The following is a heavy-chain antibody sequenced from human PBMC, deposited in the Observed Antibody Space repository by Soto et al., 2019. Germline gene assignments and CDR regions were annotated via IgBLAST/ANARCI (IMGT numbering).Heavy chain of an antibody. CDR1: GFTFTSSA. J-gene: IGHJ4*02. CDR2: IVVGSGNT. CDR3: AASSTMVRGPQTYYFDY. D-gene: IGHD3-10*01. Sequence: QMQLVQSGPEVKKPGTSVKVSCKASGFTFTSSAVQWVRQARGQRLEWIGWIVVGSGNTNYAQKFQERVTITRDMSKSTAYMELSSLRSEDTAVYYCAASSTMVRGPQTYYFDYWGQGTLVTVSS. V-gene: IGHV1-58*01.